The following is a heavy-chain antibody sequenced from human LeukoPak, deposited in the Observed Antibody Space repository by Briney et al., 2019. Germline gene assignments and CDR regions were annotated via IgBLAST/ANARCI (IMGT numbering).Heavy chain of an antibody. CDR2: ISGSGDST. V-gene: IGHV3-23*01. CDR3: AKGIGPRPKVCGMDV. CDR1: GFTFSSYA. J-gene: IGHJ6*02. Sequence: GGSLRLSCPVSGFTFSSYAMNWVRQAPGKGLEWVSGISGSGDSTYYADSVKGRFSISRDSSKNTLCLQMNSLRIEDTAVYYCAKGIGPRPKVCGMDVWGQGTAVTVSS. D-gene: IGHD6-6*01.